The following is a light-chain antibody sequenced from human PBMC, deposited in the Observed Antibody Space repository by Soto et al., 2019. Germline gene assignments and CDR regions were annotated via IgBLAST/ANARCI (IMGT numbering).Light chain of an antibody. J-gene: IGKJ1*01. Sequence: EIVLTQSPGTLSLSPGERATLSCRASQSVSSSYLAWYQQKPGQAPRLLIYGASSSATGIPDRFSGSGSCTDFTLTISSLEPEDFAVYYCQPYGSSQTFGQGTKVEIK. CDR2: GAS. CDR3: QPYGSSQT. CDR1: QSVSSSY. V-gene: IGKV3-20*01.